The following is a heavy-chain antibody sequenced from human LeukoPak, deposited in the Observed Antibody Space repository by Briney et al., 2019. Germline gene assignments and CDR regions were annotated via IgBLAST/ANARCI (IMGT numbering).Heavy chain of an antibody. D-gene: IGHD1-1*01. CDR1: GFTFSSYS. J-gene: IGHJ4*02. V-gene: IGHV3-21*01. CDR2: ISTSSSYI. CDR3: ARGGTTFEH. Sequence: GGSLRLSCAASGFTFSSYSMNWVRQAPGKGLEWVSFISTSSSYIHNADSVKGRFTISRDNAENSLYLQMNSLRAEDTAVYYCARGGTTFEHWGQGTLVTVSS.